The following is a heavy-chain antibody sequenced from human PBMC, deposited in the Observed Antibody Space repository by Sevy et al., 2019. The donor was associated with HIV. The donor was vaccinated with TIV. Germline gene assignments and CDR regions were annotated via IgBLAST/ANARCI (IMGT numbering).Heavy chain of an antibody. J-gene: IGHJ6*02. V-gene: IGHV3-64*01. CDR3: ARKYHDTSGYPRYSMDV. D-gene: IGHD3-22*01. CDR2: ISGGGGNT. Sequence: GGSLRLSCAACGFTFSTYAMYWVRQAPGKGLEYVSAISGGGGNTYYGTSVKGRFTVSRDNAKNTLYLQMGSLRAEDMAVYFCARKYHDTSGYPRYSMDVWGQGTTVTVSS. CDR1: GFTFSTYA.